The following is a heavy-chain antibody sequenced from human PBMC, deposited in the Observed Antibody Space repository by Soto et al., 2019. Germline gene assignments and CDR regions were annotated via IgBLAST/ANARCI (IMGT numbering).Heavy chain of an antibody. CDR2: IKKKTDGGTT. V-gene: IGHV3-15*01. D-gene: IGHD6-19*01. J-gene: IGHJ4*02. Sequence: TXVSLSLAFAASGFTFSDACMSWVRQAPGKGLEWVGLIKKKTDGGTTDYAAPVKGRFTISRDDSKNTLYLQMSSLKTEDTAVYYCRTQWLEWGQGTLVTVSS. CDR1: GFTFSDAC. CDR3: RTQWLE.